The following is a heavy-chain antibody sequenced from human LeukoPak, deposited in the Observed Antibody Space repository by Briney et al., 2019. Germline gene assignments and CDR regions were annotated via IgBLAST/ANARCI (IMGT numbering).Heavy chain of an antibody. J-gene: IGHJ4*02. CDR3: ARRCVSISCYFF. Sequence: SETLSLTCTVSGGSISSSSYYWGWSRQPPGKGLEWIGNIFYSGSTNYNPSLKSRVTISVDTSKNQFSLKLTSVTAADTALYYCARRCVSISCYFFWGQGTLVTVSS. CDR1: GGSISSSSYY. V-gene: IGHV4-39*01. D-gene: IGHD2-2*01. CDR2: IFYSGST.